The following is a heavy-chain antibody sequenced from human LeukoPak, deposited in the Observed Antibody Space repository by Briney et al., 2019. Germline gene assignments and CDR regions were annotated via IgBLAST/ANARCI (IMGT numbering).Heavy chain of an antibody. V-gene: IGHV3-7*01. CDR2: IKQDGSEK. CDR1: GFSFSSYW. D-gene: IGHD2-2*01. J-gene: IGHJ4*02. Sequence: GGSLRLSCAASGFSFSSYWMSWVRQAPGKGLEWVANIKQDGSEKYYVDSVKGRFTISRDNAKNSLYLQMNSLRAEDTAVYYCAKDVGRSWYQLLFDYWGQGTLVTVSS. CDR3: AKDVGRSWYQLLFDY.